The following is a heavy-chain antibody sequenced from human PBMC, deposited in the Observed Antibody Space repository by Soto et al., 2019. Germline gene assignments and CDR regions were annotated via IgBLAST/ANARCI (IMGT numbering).Heavy chain of an antibody. J-gene: IGHJ6*02. CDR2: MNPNSGNT. D-gene: IGHD6-6*01. CDR3: ARDQAPSSSSAIPYYYYGMDV. V-gene: IGHV1-8*01. Sequence: QVQLVQSGAEVKKPGASVKVSCKASGYTFTSYDINWVRQATGQGLEWMGWMNPNSGNTGYAQKFQGRVTMTRNTSISTAYMELSSLRSEDTAVYYCARDQAPSSSSAIPYYYYGMDVWGQGTTVTVSS. CDR1: GYTFTSYD.